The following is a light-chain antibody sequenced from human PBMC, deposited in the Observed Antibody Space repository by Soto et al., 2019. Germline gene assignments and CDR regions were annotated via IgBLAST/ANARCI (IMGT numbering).Light chain of an antibody. Sequence: QSVLTQPPSASGTPGQGVTISCSGSTSNIGSNYVYWYQQLPGKAPKLLIYRNNQRPSGVPDRFSGAKSGTSASLAISGLRSDDEADYFCAAWDDSLNGFYVIGTGTKVTVL. V-gene: IGLV1-47*01. CDR1: TSNIGSNY. CDR2: RNN. J-gene: IGLJ1*01. CDR3: AAWDDSLNGFYV.